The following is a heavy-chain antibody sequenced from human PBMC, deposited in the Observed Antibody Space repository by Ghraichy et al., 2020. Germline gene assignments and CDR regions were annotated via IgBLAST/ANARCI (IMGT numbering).Heavy chain of an antibody. CDR2: IYTSGST. CDR1: GGSISSYY. D-gene: IGHD6-6*01. J-gene: IGHJ6*02. Sequence: SETLSLTCTVSGGSISSYYWSWIRQPAGKGLEWIGRIYTSGSTNYNPSLKSRVTMSVDTSKNQFSLKLSSVTAADTAVYYCARDPKEYSSSFYYYYGMDVWGQGTTVTVSS. V-gene: IGHV4-4*07. CDR3: ARDPKEYSSSFYYYYGMDV.